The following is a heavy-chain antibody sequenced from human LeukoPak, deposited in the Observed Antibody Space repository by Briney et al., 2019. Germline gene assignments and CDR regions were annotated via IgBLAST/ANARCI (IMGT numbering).Heavy chain of an antibody. D-gene: IGHD3-22*01. Sequence: ASVKVSCKASGYTFTSYGISWVRQAPGQGLEWMGWISAYNGNTNYAQKLQGRVTMTTDTSTSTAYMELRSLRSDDTAVYYCARITMIVVVNYYGMDVWGQGTTVTVSS. CDR3: ARITMIVVVNYYGMDV. J-gene: IGHJ6*02. V-gene: IGHV1-18*01. CDR2: ISAYNGNT. CDR1: GYTFTSYG.